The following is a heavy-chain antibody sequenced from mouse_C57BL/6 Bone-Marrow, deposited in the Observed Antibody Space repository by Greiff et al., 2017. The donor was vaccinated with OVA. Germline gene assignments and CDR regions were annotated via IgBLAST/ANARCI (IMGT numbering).Heavy chain of an antibody. V-gene: IGHV1-64*01. CDR3: ASYGSSPYWYFDV. CDR2: IHPNSGST. D-gene: IGHD1-1*01. J-gene: IGHJ1*03. Sequence: QVQLQQPGAELVKPGASVKLSCKASGYTFTSYWMHWVKQRPGQGLEWIGMIHPNSGSTNYNEKFKSKATLTVDKSSSTAYMQLSSLTSEDSAVYYCASYGSSPYWYFDVWGTVTTVTVSS. CDR1: GYTFTSYW.